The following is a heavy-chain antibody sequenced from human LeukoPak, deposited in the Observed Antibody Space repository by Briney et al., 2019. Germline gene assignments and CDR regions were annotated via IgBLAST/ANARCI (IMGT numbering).Heavy chain of an antibody. D-gene: IGHD7-27*01. CDR2: IYTSGST. V-gene: IGHV4-61*02. CDR1: GGSISSGSYY. J-gene: IGHJ4*02. CDR3: ARGGGLGIFNY. Sequence: PSQTLSLTCTVSGGSISSGSYYWSWIRQPAGKGLEWIGRIYTSGSTNYNPSFKSRVTISVDTSKNQFSLKLSSVTAADTAVYYCARGGGLGIFNYWGQGTLVTVSS.